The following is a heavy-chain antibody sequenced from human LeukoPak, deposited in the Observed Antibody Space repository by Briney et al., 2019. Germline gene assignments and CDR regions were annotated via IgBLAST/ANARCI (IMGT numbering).Heavy chain of an antibody. CDR1: GGSFSGYY. D-gene: IGHD3-10*01. CDR2: ISYSGST. Sequence: PETLPLTCTVSGGSFSGYYCSWVRQPPGKGLEWIGEISYSGSTNYNPSLKSRVTISVDTSKNQFSLRLSSVTAADTAVYYCARGLTMALWGQGTLVTVSS. CDR3: ARGLTMAL. V-gene: IGHV4-34*01. J-gene: IGHJ3*01.